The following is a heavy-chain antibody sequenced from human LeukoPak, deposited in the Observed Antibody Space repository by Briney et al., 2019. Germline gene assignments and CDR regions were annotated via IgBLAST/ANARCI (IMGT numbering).Heavy chain of an antibody. D-gene: IGHD2-2*01. CDR3: ARAKILGYCSSTSCYRPYNWFDP. Sequence: SETLSLTCTVSGGSISSSSYYWSWIRQPPGKGLEWIGEINHSGSTNYNPSLKSRVTISVDTSKNQFSLKLSSVTAADTAVYYCARAKILGYCSSTSCYRPYNWFDPWGQGTLVTVSS. CDR2: INHSGST. CDR1: GGSISSSSYY. V-gene: IGHV4-39*07. J-gene: IGHJ5*02.